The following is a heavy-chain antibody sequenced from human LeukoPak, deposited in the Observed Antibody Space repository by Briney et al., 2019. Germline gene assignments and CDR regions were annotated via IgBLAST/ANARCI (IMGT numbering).Heavy chain of an antibody. Sequence: PSETLSLTCTVSGGSISSSSYYWGWIRQPPGKGLEWIGSIYYSGSTYYNPSLKSRVIISVDSSKNQFSLKLTSVTAADTAVYYCARQSPRGLTVDYWGQGALVTVSS. CDR3: ARQSPRGLTVDY. J-gene: IGHJ4*02. V-gene: IGHV4-39*01. CDR1: GGSISSSSYY. D-gene: IGHD2-21*02. CDR2: IYYSGST.